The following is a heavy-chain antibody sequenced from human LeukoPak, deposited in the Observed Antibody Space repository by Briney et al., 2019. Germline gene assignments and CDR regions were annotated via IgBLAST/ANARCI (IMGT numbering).Heavy chain of an antibody. D-gene: IGHD6-13*01. Sequence: GGSLRLSCAASGFTFSSYGMHWVRQAPGKGLEWVAVIWYDGSNKYYADSVKGRFTISRDNSKNTLYLQMNSLRAEDTAVYYCARGETDSSSWYRAYYYYGMDVWGQGTTVTVSS. V-gene: IGHV3-33*08. J-gene: IGHJ6*02. CDR2: IWYDGSNK. CDR3: ARGETDSSSWYRAYYYYGMDV. CDR1: GFTFSSYG.